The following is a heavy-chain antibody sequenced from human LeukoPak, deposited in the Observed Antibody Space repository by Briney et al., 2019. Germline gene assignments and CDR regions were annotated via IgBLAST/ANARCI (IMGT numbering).Heavy chain of an antibody. V-gene: IGHV1-46*01. CDR2: INPNSGDT. CDR1: GYTFTGYH. D-gene: IGHD3-22*01. CDR3: ARDSSGYDDAFDI. Sequence: ASVKVSCKASGYTFTGYHMHWVRQAPGQGLEWMGRINPNSGDTSYAQKFQGRVTMTRDTSTSTVYMELSSLRSEDTAVYYCARDSSGYDDAFDIWGQGTMVTVSS. J-gene: IGHJ3*02.